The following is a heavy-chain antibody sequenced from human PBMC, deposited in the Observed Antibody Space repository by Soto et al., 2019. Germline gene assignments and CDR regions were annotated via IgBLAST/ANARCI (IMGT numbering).Heavy chain of an antibody. Sequence: PGGSLRLSCAASEFTLNSYSMNWVRQAPGRGLEWVSSISSSSRYIYYADSLKGRFTVSRDNAKNSLYLQMNSLRADDTAVYYCAGASSYGTYYFDYWGQGTLVTVSS. CDR1: EFTLNSYS. CDR2: ISSSSRYI. V-gene: IGHV3-21*01. D-gene: IGHD5-18*01. J-gene: IGHJ4*02. CDR3: AGASSYGTYYFDY.